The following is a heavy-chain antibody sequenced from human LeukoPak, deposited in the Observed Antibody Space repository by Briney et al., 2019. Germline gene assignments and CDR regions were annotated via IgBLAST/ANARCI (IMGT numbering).Heavy chain of an antibody. CDR1: GFSFSSYS. V-gene: IGHV3-21*01. D-gene: IGHD1-26*01. CDR3: ASDGGSYDAFDI. CDR2: IRSSSSYI. J-gene: IGHJ3*02. Sequence: GGCLRPSCAASGFSFSSYSMNWVRQAPGKGLEWVSSIRSSSSYIYYADSVKGRFTISRDNAKNSLYLQMNSLRAEDTAVYYCASDGGSYDAFDIWGQGTMVTVSS.